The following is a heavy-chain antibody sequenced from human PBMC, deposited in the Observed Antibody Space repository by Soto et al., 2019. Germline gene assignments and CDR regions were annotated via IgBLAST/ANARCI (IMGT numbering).Heavy chain of an antibody. CDR2: FDPEDGET. CDR3: AKDWVWVGEV. J-gene: IGHJ6*02. V-gene: IGHV1-24*01. CDR1: GYTRTELS. D-gene: IGHD3-10*01. Sequence: ASLKVRCQVSGYTRTELSMRWGRHAPGKGRERQGGFDPEDGETIYAQKFQSRVSMTEHTSTDTAYRGLCSHRSEVTAVYYCAKDWVWVGEVWGQGTTVTVSS.